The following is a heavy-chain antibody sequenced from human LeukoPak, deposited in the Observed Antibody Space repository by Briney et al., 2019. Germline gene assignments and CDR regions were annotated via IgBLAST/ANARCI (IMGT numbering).Heavy chain of an antibody. J-gene: IGHJ4*02. CDR1: GFTFSSYT. CDR2: ISYDGINT. Sequence: PGRSLRLSCAASGFTFSSYTIHWVRRAPGKGLEWVAVISYDGINTYYADSVKGRFTISRDSSKNTLYLQMNSLRAEDTAVYYCARDGPYYDVLTGYPPFDYWGQGTLVTVSS. V-gene: IGHV3-30-3*01. CDR3: ARDGPYYDVLTGYPPFDY. D-gene: IGHD3-9*01.